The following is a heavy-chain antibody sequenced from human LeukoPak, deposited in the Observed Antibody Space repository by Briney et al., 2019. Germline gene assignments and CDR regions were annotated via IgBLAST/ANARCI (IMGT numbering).Heavy chain of an antibody. Sequence: PGGSLRLSCAASGFTVSSNYMSWVRQAPGKGLEWVSVIYSGGSTYYADSVKGRFTISRDNSKNTLYLQMNSLRAEDTAVYYCARQIFLWFGESTVSWFDPWGQGTLVTVSS. CDR2: IYSGGST. CDR3: ARQIFLWFGESTVSWFDP. CDR1: GFTVSSNY. J-gene: IGHJ5*02. D-gene: IGHD3-10*01. V-gene: IGHV3-53*01.